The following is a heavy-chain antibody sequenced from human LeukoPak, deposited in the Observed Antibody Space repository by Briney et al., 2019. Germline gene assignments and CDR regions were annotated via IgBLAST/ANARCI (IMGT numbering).Heavy chain of an antibody. CDR1: GGSISSQY. J-gene: IGHJ6*03. V-gene: IGHV4-4*07. Sequence: SETLSLTCTVSGGSISSQYWNWIRQPAGKGLEWIGHIYTSGRTSYNPSLKSRVTISVDTSKNQFSLKMSSVSAADTAVYYCARGLHGYTYGYVPWELYYYMDVWGKGTTVTISS. CDR3: ARGLHGYTYGYVPWELYYYMDV. CDR2: IYTSGRT. D-gene: IGHD5-18*01.